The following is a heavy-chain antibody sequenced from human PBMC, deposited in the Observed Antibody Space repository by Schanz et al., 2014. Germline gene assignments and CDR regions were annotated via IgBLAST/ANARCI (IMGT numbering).Heavy chain of an antibody. V-gene: IGHV3-23*04. CDR2: ISGSGRDT. D-gene: IGHD2-2*01. Sequence: EVLLVDSGGGLVQPGGSLRLSCGASGFTFSAHAMSWVRQAPGKGPEWFSAISGSGRDTYYAASVKGRFTISRDNSKNTLSLHMTSLRAEDKAVDYCIRGDIMVVPVANFWGQGILVTVSS. CDR3: IRGDIMVVPVANF. CDR1: GFTFSAHA. J-gene: IGHJ4*02.